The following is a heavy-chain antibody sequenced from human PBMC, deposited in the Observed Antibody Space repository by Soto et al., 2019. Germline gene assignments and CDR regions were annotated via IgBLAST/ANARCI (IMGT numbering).Heavy chain of an antibody. D-gene: IGHD6-19*01. V-gene: IGHV4-61*01. CDR3: ARGWDANS. J-gene: IGHJ4*02. Sequence: QVQMQESGPGLVKPSETLSLTCTVSGASISSGNHYWSWVRQPPGKGLEWIGYIYHSGITNYNPSLKSRATMSADTSRNQFSLKVNSVTAADTAVYYCARGWDANSWGQGTLVTVSS. CDR1: GASISSGNHY. CDR2: IYHSGIT.